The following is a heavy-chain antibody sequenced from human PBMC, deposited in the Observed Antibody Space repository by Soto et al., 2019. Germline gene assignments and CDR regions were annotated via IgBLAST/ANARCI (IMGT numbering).Heavy chain of an antibody. J-gene: IGHJ5*02. Sequence: QVQLQESGPGLVKPSETLSLTCPVSGGSISSYYWRWIRQPPGKGLEWIGYIYYSGSTNYNPSLTSRVTISVDTSKNQFLLKQSSVTAADTAVYYCERDGGGSYFPHNGFDPWGQGTLVTVSS. D-gene: IGHD1-26*01. CDR2: IYYSGST. CDR1: GGSISSYY. V-gene: IGHV4-59*01. CDR3: ERDGGGSYFPHNGFDP.